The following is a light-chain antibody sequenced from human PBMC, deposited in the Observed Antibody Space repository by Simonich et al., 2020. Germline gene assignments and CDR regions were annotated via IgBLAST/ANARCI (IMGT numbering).Light chain of an antibody. CDR1: QSVLYSSNNKNY. V-gene: IGKV4-1*01. CDR2: WAS. J-gene: IGKJ1*01. CDR3: QQYYITPRT. Sequence: DIVMTQSPDSLAVSLGERATINCKSSQSVLYSSNNKNYLAWYQQKPGQPPKLLIYWASTREAGVPDRFSGSGSGKDFTLTISSLQAEDVAVYYCQQYYITPRTFGQGTKVEIK.